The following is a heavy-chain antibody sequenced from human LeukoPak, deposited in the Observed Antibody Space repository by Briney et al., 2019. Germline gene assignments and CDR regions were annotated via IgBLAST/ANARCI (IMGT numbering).Heavy chain of an antibody. Sequence: GGSLRLSCAASGFTFSSYGMHWVRQAPGKGLEWVAFIRYDGSNKYYADSVKGRFTISRDNSKNTLYLQMNSLRAEDTAVYYCAKEGISGYAYYYYMDVWGKGTTVTVSS. CDR2: IRYDGSNK. CDR1: GFTFSSYG. J-gene: IGHJ6*03. V-gene: IGHV3-30*02. CDR3: AKEGISGYAYYYYMDV. D-gene: IGHD3-22*01.